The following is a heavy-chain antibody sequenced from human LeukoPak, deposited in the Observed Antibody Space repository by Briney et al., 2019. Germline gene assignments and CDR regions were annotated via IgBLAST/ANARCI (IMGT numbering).Heavy chain of an antibody. D-gene: IGHD3-9*01. CDR1: GFTFSSYA. CDR2: ISGSGGST. CDR3: AKGDILTGYGMDV. Sequence: GGSLRLSCAASGFTFSSYAMSWVRQAPGKGLEWVSAISGSGGSTYYADSVKGRFTISRDNAKNSLYLQMNSLRAEDTALYYCAKGDILTGYGMDVWGQGTTVTVSS. V-gene: IGHV3-23*01. J-gene: IGHJ6*02.